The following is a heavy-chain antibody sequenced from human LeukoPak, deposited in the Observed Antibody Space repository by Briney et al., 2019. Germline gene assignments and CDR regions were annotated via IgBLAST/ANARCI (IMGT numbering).Heavy chain of an antibody. CDR1: GGSIRSYY. V-gene: IGHV4-59*08. J-gene: IGHJ4*02. D-gene: IGHD5-18*01. CDR3: ASGERGYSYGPLDY. Sequence: SETLSLTCTVSGGSIRSYYWSWIRQPPGKGLEWIGYIFYVGSTTYNPSLKSRVTISIDTSKNQFSLKLNSVTAADTAVYYCASGERGYSYGPLDYWGQGILVTVSS. CDR2: IFYVGST.